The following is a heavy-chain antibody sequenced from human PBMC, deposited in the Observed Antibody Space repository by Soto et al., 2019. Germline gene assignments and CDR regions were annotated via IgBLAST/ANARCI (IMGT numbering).Heavy chain of an antibody. J-gene: IGHJ6*03. D-gene: IGHD3-16*01. V-gene: IGHV4-59*08. CDR2: IYYSGST. CDR1: GGNISSYY. Sequence: PSETLSLTCTVSGGNISSYYWSWIRQPPGKGLEWIGYIYYSGSTNYNPSLKSRVTISVDTSKNQFSLKLSSVTAADTAVYYCARRHVMITFGGVIYYYMDVWGKGTTVTVSS. CDR3: ARRHVMITFGGVIYYYMDV.